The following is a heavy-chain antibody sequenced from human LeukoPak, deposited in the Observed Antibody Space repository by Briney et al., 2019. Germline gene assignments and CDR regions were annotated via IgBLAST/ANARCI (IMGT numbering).Heavy chain of an antibody. CDR1: GYTFTAFY. D-gene: IGHD2-15*01. Sequence: ASVKVSCKASGYTFTAFYIHWVRQAPGQGLEWMGWINPNSGGINYAQKFQGRVTMTRDTSISAAYMELSRLRSDDTAVYYCARALLEVVAATSAFDIWGQGTMVTVSS. J-gene: IGHJ3*02. CDR2: INPNSGGI. V-gene: IGHV1-2*02. CDR3: ARALLEVVAATSAFDI.